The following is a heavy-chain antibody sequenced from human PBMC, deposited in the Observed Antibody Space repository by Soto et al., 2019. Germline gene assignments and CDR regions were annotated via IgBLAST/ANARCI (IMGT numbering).Heavy chain of an antibody. Sequence: PSETLSLTCAVYGGSFCGYYWSWIRQPPGKGLEWIGEINHSGSTNYNPSLKSRVPISVDTSKNQFSLKLSSVTAADTAVYYCARQQESKYYDFWSGPNYGMDVWGQGTTVTVSS. CDR1: GGSFCGYY. CDR3: ARQQESKYYDFWSGPNYGMDV. J-gene: IGHJ6*02. D-gene: IGHD3-3*01. V-gene: IGHV4-34*01. CDR2: INHSGST.